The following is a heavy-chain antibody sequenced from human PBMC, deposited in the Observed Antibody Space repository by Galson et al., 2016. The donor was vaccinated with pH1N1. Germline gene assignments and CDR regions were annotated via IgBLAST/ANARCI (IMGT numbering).Heavy chain of an antibody. CDR2: INQDGDKK. J-gene: IGHJ4*02. V-gene: IGHV3-7*01. CDR3: ARRYLDY. D-gene: IGHD3-9*01. CDR1: GFNFSNYW. Sequence: SLRLSCAASGFNFSNYWMQWVRQAPGKGLQWVANINQDGDKKYYVGSVEGRFTISRDNAKNSLYLQMNDLRDEDTAMYFCARRYLDYWGQGSRVPVSS.